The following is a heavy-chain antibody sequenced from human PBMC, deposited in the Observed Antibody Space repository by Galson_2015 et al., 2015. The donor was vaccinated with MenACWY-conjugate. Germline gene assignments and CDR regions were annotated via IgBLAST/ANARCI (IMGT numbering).Heavy chain of an antibody. CDR2: IYWDDDK. J-gene: IGHJ5*02. V-gene: IGHV2-5*02. CDR1: GFSLRTRGVG. Sequence: PALVTPTQTLTLTCAFSGFSLRTRGVGVGWIRQPPGKALEWLALIYWDDDKRYSPSLKSRLTITKDTSKNQVVLTMTNMDPVDTATYYCAHSYYGGNWFDPWGQGTLVTVSS. D-gene: IGHD4-23*01. CDR3: AHSYYGGNWFDP.